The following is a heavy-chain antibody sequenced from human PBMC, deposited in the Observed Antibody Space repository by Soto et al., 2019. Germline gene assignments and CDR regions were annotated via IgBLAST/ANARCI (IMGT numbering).Heavy chain of an antibody. CDR1: GGSISSGDYY. D-gene: IGHD1-26*01. V-gene: IGHV4-30-4*01. CDR2: IYYSGST. Sequence: SETLSLTCTVSGGSISSGDYYWSWIRQPPGKGLEWIGYIYYSGSTYYNPSLKSRVTISVDTSKNQFSLKLSSVTAADTAVYYCARVPSGSYSEYYFDYWGQGTLVTVSS. J-gene: IGHJ4*02. CDR3: ARVPSGSYSEYYFDY.